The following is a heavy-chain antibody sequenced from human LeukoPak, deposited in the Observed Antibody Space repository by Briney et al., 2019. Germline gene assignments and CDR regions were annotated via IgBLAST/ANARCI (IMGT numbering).Heavy chain of an antibody. CDR1: GGSISSYY. CDR2: TYYSGST. D-gene: IGHD6-19*01. Sequence: PSETLSLTCTVSGGSISSYYWSWIRQPPGKGLEWIGYTYYSGSTNYNPSLKSRVTISVDTSKNQFSLKLSSVTAADTAVYYCARWWLIKGFDYWGQGTLVTVSS. CDR3: ARWWLIKGFDY. V-gene: IGHV4-59*01. J-gene: IGHJ4*02.